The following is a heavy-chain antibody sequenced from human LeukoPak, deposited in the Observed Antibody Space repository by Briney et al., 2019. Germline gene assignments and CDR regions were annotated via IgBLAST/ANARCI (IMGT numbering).Heavy chain of an antibody. CDR3: ARDSAELDY. CDR2: ISSSSSYI. D-gene: IGHD1-26*01. Sequence: GGSLRLSCVASGFTLSTYAMNWVRQAPGKGLEWVSSISSSSSYIHYTDSVKGRFTISRDNAKNSLYLQMSSLTAEDTALYYCARDSAELDYWGQGTLVTVSS. J-gene: IGHJ4*02. CDR1: GFTLSTYA. V-gene: IGHV3-21*01.